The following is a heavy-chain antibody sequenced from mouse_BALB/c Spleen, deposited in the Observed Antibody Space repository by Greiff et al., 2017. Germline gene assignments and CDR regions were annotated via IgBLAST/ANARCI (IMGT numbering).Heavy chain of an antibody. Sequence: EVKLVESGGGLVKPGGSLKLSCAASGFTFSSNAMSWVRQTPEKRLEWVASISSGGSTYYPDSVKGRFTISRDNARDILYLQMSSLRSEDTAMYYCARGGGLRDYWGQGTTLTVSS. V-gene: IGHV5-6-5*01. J-gene: IGHJ2*01. D-gene: IGHD2-2*01. CDR1: GFTFSSNA. CDR2: ISSGGST. CDR3: ARGGGLRDY.